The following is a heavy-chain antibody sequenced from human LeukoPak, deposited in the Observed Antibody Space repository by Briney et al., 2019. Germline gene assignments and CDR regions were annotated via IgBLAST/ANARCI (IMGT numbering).Heavy chain of an antibody. V-gene: IGHV3-23*01. CDR1: GFTLRSYD. D-gene: IGHD5/OR15-5a*01. Sequence: GGSLRLSCAASGFTLRSYDMSWVRQAPGKGLEWVAATSGSGVDSYYADSVRGRFTISRDNSQNTLYLQMDSLRAEDTALYYCAKEYSVYDFDYWGQGTLVTVSS. J-gene: IGHJ4*02. CDR2: TSGSGVDS. CDR3: AKEYSVYDFDY.